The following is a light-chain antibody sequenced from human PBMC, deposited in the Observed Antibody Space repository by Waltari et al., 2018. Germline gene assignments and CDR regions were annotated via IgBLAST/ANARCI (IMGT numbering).Light chain of an antibody. CDR1: SSDVGGYNY. CDR3: CSYAGPYTLII. CDR2: EVT. Sequence: QSALTQPRSVSGSPGQSVTISCTGTSSDVGGYNYVSWYQQHPGNAPKLIIYEVTKRPSGVPDRFSGSKSGNTASLTISGLQAEDEADYYCCSYAGPYTLIIFGGGTKLTVV. J-gene: IGLJ2*01. V-gene: IGLV2-11*01.